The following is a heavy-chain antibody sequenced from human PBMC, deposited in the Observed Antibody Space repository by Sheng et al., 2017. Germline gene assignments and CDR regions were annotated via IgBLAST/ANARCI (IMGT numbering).Heavy chain of an antibody. D-gene: IGHD4-17*01. V-gene: IGHV1-69*01. J-gene: IGHJ6*02. CDR3: ARPPGAVTDYYYYGMDV. Sequence: QVQLVQSGAEVKKPGSSVKVSCKASGGTFSSYAISWVRQAPGQGLEWMGGIIPIFGTANYAQKFQGRVTITADESTSTAYMELSSLRSEDTAVYYCARPPGAVTDYYYYGMDVWGQGTTVTVSS. CDR2: IIPIFGTA. CDR1: GGTFSSYA.